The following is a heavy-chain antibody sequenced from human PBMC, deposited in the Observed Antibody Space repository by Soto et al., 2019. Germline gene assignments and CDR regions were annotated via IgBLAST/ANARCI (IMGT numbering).Heavy chain of an antibody. CDR1: GGSISSGGYH. CDR3: AREIEAARLDY. J-gene: IGHJ4*02. V-gene: IGHV4-31*03. CDR2: IYYSGST. Sequence: SETLSLTCTVSGGSISSGGYHWSWIRQHPGKGLEWIGYIYYSGSTYYNPSLKSRVTISVDTSKNQFSLKLSSVTAADTAVYYCAREIEAARLDYWGQGTLVTVSS. D-gene: IGHD6-13*01.